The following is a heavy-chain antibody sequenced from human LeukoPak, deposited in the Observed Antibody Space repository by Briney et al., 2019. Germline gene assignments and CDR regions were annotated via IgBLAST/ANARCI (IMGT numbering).Heavy chain of an antibody. V-gene: IGHV1-18*04. CDR1: GYTFTSYS. CDR3: ARSRYSYGYNDY. D-gene: IGHD5-18*01. J-gene: IGHJ4*02. Sequence: ASVKVSCKASGYTFTSYSISWVRQAPGQGLEWMGWISAYNGNTNYAQKLQGRVTMTTDTSTSTAYMELRSLRSDDTAVYYCARSRYSYGYNDYWGQGTLVTVSS. CDR2: ISAYNGNT.